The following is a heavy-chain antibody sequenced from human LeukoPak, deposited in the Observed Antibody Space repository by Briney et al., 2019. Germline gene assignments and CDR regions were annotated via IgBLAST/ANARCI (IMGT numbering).Heavy chain of an antibody. CDR2: ISSSSSII. CDR3: ARDRGGSYSAIDY. J-gene: IGHJ4*02. D-gene: IGHD1-26*01. CDR1: GFTFRSYS. Sequence: GGSLRLSCAPPGFTFRSYSMNWVRETPRKGLGWVSFISSSSSIIYYAESVKGRFTISRDNAKNSLYMQMNTLRAEDTAVYYCARDRGGSYSAIDYWGQGTLVTVSS. V-gene: IGHV3-48*04.